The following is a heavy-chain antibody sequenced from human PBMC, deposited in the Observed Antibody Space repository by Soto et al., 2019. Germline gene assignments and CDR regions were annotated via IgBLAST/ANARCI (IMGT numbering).Heavy chain of an antibody. J-gene: IGHJ6*02. D-gene: IGHD2-2*02. CDR3: ARTECSSTPCFTDYYYYGMDL. Sequence: GGSLRLSCVASGFTFNSSEMNWVRQAPGKGLEWVSYINSGGGTKYYADSVKGRFTISRDNAKNSLYLQMNSLRAEDTGIYYCARTECSSTPCFTDYYYYGMDLWGQGTTVTVSS. CDR2: INSGGGTK. V-gene: IGHV3-48*03. CDR1: GFTFNSSE.